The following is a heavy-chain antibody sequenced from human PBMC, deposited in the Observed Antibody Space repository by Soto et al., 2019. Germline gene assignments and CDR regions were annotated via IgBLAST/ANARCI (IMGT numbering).Heavy chain of an antibody. V-gene: IGHV3-30*18. J-gene: IGHJ6*02. CDR3: AKDSGDSCSLTPSYYYDGMDV. Sequence: GGSLRLSCAASGFTFSSYGMHWVRQAPGKGLEWVAVISYDGSNKYYADSVKGRFTISRDNSKNTLYLQMNSLRAEDTAVYYCAKDSGDSCSLTPSYYYDGMDVWGQGTTVTVSS. CDR2: ISYDGSNK. D-gene: IGHD6-13*01. CDR1: GFTFSSYG.